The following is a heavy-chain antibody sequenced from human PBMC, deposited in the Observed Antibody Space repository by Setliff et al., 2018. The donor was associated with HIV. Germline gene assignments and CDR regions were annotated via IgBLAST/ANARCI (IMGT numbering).Heavy chain of an antibody. CDR2: IYYSGST. CDR3: ARALAPGVGATLY. J-gene: IGHJ4*02. V-gene: IGHV4-59*01. D-gene: IGHD1-26*01. Sequence: PSETLSLTCTVSGGSISSYYWSWIRQPPGKGLEWIGYIYYSGSTNYNPSLKSRVTISVDTSKNQFSLKLSSVTAADTAVYYCARALAPGVGATLYWGQGTLVTVSS. CDR1: GGSISSYY.